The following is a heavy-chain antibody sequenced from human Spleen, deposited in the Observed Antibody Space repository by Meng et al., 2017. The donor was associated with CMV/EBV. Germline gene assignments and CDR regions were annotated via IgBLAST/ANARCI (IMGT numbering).Heavy chain of an antibody. CDR2: IYYSGDT. D-gene: IGHD1-26*01. Sequence: SETLSLTCTVSGGSISSSSYSWGWVRQSPGKGLEWIGNIYYSGDTNFNPSLKSRLTMSVDTSMNQFSLKLNSVTAADTAVYYCARDVFGYTGAYGSWGQGMLVTVSS. CDR3: ARDVFGYTGAYGS. J-gene: IGHJ4*02. CDR1: GGSISSSSYS. V-gene: IGHV4-39*07.